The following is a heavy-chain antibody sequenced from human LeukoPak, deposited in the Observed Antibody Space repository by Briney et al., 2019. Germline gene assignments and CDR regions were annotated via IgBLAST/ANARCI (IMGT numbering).Heavy chain of an antibody. J-gene: IGHJ4*02. D-gene: IGHD1-26*01. Sequence: PGGSLRLSCAASGFTFSNFLMTWVRQAPGKGPEWVSAISGSGGDTYYADSVKGRFTISRDNSKNTLYLQMNSLRAEDTAVYYCAKKGATTGDFDYWGQGTLGTVSS. CDR2: ISGSGGDT. CDR1: GFTFSNFL. CDR3: AKKGATTGDFDY. V-gene: IGHV3-23*01.